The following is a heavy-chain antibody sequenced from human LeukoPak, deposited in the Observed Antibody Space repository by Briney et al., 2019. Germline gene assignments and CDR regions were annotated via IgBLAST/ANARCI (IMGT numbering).Heavy chain of an antibody. CDR3: AMDTAMVTPFLVVVSEPGMLDY. CDR2: IIPILGIA. V-gene: IGHV1-69*02. J-gene: IGHJ4*02. Sequence: SVNVSCKASLGTFSHYPISWVRQAPGQGREWMGRIIPILGIANYAQKFHGRVGITADKYTSTPYIDLGNQRSHDTAGHYCAMDTAMVTPFLVVVSEPGMLDYWGEGTLVTASS. CDR1: LGTFSHYP. D-gene: IGHD5-18*01.